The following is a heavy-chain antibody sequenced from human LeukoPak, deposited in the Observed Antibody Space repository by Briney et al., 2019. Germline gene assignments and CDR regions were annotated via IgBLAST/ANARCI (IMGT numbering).Heavy chain of an antibody. CDR3: ARDRLGNTVDY. J-gene: IGHJ4*02. D-gene: IGHD2-8*02. CDR1: GGSLNNYY. V-gene: IGHV4-59*01. Sequence: SQTLSLTCTVSGGSLNNYYWSWIRQPPGKGLECIGYIFYTGSTNYNPSLKSRVTISVDTSKNQFSLKLSSVTAADTAVYYCARDRLGNTVDYWGQGTLVTVSS. CDR2: IFYTGST.